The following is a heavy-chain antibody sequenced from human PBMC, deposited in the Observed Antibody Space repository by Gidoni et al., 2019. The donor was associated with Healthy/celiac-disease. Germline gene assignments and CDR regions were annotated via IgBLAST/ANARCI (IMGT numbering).Heavy chain of an antibody. V-gene: IGHV1-18*01. J-gene: IGHJ3*02. CDR1: GYTFTSYG. D-gene: IGHD5-18*01. Sequence: QVQLVQSGAEVKKPGASVKVSCKASGYTFTSYGIRWVRQAPGQGLEWMGWISAYNGNTNYAQKLQGRVTMTTDTSTSTAYMELRSLRSDDTAVYYCARKGSPGYSYGYGAFDIWGQGTMVTVSS. CDR3: ARKGSPGYSYGYGAFDI. CDR2: ISAYNGNT.